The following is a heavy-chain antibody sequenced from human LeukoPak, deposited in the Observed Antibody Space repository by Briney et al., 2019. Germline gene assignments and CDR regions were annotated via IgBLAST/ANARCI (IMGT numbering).Heavy chain of an antibody. V-gene: IGHV5-10-1*01. CDR2: IDPSDSYT. Sequence: GESLQISCQGSGSSFTSYWITWVRQMLGKGLEWMGRIDPSDSYTKYSPSFQGHVTISADKSITTAYLQWSSLKASDTAMYYCARRLTTQGDAFDIWGQGTMVTVSS. D-gene: IGHD4/OR15-4a*01. CDR1: GSSFTSYW. CDR3: ARRLTTQGDAFDI. J-gene: IGHJ3*02.